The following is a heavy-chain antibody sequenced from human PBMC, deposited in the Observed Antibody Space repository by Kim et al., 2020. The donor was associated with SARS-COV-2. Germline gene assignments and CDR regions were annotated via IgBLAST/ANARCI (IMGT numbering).Heavy chain of an antibody. J-gene: IGHJ4*02. D-gene: IGHD3-10*01. Sequence: GGSLRLSCAASGFTFSTYWMSWVLQAPGKGLEWVANIKEDGSEKYYVDSVKGRFTISRDNTKNSLYLQMNGLRADDTAVYYCVRGRGFAHWGQGTLVTVSS. V-gene: IGHV3-7*03. CDR3: VRGRGFAH. CDR2: IKEDGSEK. CDR1: GFTFSTYW.